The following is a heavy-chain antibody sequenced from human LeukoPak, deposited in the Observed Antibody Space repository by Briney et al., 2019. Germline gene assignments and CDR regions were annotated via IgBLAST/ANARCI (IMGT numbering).Heavy chain of an antibody. J-gene: IGHJ4*02. CDR2: ISYDGSNK. Sequence: PGGSLRLSCAASGFTFSSYAMHWVRQAPGKGLEWVAAISYDGSNKYYADSVKGRFTISRDNSKNTLYLQMNSLRAEDTAVYYCARDPRIYYYDSSGYYHARPFAYFDYWGQGTLVTVSS. CDR3: ARDPRIYYYDSSGYYHARPFAYFDY. D-gene: IGHD3-22*01. V-gene: IGHV3-30-3*01. CDR1: GFTFSSYA.